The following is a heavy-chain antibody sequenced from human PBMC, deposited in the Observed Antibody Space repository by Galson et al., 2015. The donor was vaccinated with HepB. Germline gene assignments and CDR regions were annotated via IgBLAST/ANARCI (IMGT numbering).Heavy chain of an antibody. Sequence: SLRLSCAASGFAFNSHHMHWVRQAPGQGLEWVAAISFDGNNEFYADSVKGRFTVSRDNSKSMLYLQMSSLRFEDTALYYCVKEQTNHYFDYWGQGTLITVSS. CDR1: GFAFNSHH. D-gene: IGHD1-14*01. V-gene: IGHV3-30*04. CDR3: VKEQTNHYFDY. J-gene: IGHJ4*02. CDR2: ISFDGNNE.